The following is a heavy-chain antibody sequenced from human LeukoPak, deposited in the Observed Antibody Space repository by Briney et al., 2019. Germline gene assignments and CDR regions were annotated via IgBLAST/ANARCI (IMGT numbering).Heavy chain of an antibody. CDR1: GFSFSNDW. Sequence: GGSLRLSCAASGFSFSNDWMHWVRQAPGKGLVWVSRINTDGSTTTYADSVKGRFTISRDNAKNTLYLQMNSLRVEDTAVYYCARGRGGSYHYWGQGTLVTVSS. D-gene: IGHD1-26*01. V-gene: IGHV3-74*01. CDR3: ARGRGGSYHY. J-gene: IGHJ4*02. CDR2: INTDGSTT.